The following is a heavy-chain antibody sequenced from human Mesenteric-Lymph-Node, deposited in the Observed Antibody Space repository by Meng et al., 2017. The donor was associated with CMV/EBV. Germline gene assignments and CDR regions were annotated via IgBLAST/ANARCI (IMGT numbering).Heavy chain of an antibody. CDR3: ARTFPRGSVRFLEWLNGADYFDY. CDR2: IYYSGST. V-gene: IGHV4-39*07. D-gene: IGHD3-3*01. CDR1: YY. J-gene: IGHJ4*02. Sequence: YYWGWIRQPPGKGLEWIGSIYYSGSTYYNPYLKSRVTMSLDTSKNQFSLKLSSVTAADTAVYYCARTFPRGSVRFLEWLNGADYFDYWGQGTLVTVSS.